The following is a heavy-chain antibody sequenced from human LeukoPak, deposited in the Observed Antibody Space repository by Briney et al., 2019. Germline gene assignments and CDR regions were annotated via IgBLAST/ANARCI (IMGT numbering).Heavy chain of an antibody. CDR1: GYTFTSYG. D-gene: IGHD3-22*01. V-gene: IGHV1-18*01. CDR3: AKCPYYYDSSGYDY. CDR2: ISAYNGNT. J-gene: IGHJ4*02. Sequence: EASVKVSCKASGYTFTSYGISWVRQAPGQGLEWMGWISAYNGNTNYAQKLQGRVTMTTDTSTSTAYMELRSLRSDDTAVYYCAKCPYYYDSSGYDYWGQGTLVTVSS.